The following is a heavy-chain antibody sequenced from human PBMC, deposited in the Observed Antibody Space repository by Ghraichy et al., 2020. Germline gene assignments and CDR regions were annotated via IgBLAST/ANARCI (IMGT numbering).Heavy chain of an antibody. V-gene: IGHV3-11*01. J-gene: IGHJ6*02. CDR3: ARGLYGMDV. Sequence: GGSLRLSCAASGFTFSDYYMSCIRQAPGKGLEWVSYISSGGSTIYYADSVKGRFTISRDNAKNSLYLQMNSLRAEDTAVYYCARGLYGMDVWGQGTTVTVSS. D-gene: IGHD2-2*02. CDR2: ISSGGSTI. CDR1: GFTFSDYY.